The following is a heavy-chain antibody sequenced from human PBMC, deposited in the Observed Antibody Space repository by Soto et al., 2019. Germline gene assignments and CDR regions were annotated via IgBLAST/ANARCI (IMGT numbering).Heavy chain of an antibody. D-gene: IGHD2-15*01. CDR1: GFTFSSYG. V-gene: IGHV3-33*01. Sequence: GGSLRLSCAASGFTFSSYGMHWVRQAPGKGLEWVAVIWYDGSNKYYADSVKGRFTISRDNSKNTLYLQMNSLRAEDTAMYYCARGPPPRMVVAASRGMDVWGQGTTVTVSS. J-gene: IGHJ6*02. CDR3: ARGPPPRMVVAASRGMDV. CDR2: IWYDGSNK.